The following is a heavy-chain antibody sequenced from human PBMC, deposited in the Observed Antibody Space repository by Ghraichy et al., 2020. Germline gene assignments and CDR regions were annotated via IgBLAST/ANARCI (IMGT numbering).Heavy chain of an antibody. Sequence: SVKVSCKASGGTFSSYAISWVRQAPGQGLEWMGGIIPIFGTANYAQKFQGRVTITADESTSTAYMELSSLRSEDTAVYYCARGGRYYYGSGDDYWGQGTLVTVSS. CDR1: GGTFSSYA. CDR3: ARGGRYYYGSGDDY. J-gene: IGHJ4*02. D-gene: IGHD3-10*01. V-gene: IGHV1-69*13. CDR2: IIPIFGTA.